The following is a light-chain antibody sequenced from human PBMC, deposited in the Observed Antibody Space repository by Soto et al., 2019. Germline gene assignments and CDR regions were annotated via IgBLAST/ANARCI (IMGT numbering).Light chain of an antibody. CDR2: DAS. V-gene: IGKV1-5*01. Sequence: DIQMTQSPSTLSASVGDRVTITCRASQSISSWLAWYQKKPGKAPKLLIYDASSLDSGVPSRFSGSGSGTEFTLTISSLQPDDFATYYCQQYNSYSPWTLGQGTKVEI. CDR1: QSISSW. CDR3: QQYNSYSPWT. J-gene: IGKJ1*01.